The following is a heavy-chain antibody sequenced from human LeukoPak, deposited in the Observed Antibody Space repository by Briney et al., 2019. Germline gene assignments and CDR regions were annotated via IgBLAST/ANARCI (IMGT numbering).Heavy chain of an antibody. CDR2: IKSDGSTT. CDR1: GFTFNIYW. J-gene: IGHJ4*02. Sequence: PGGSLRDSRVASGFTFNIYWMHWVRQAPGKGLVWVSRIKSDGSTTNYADSVKGRFTISRDSAKNTLYLQMNSLRAEDTAVYYCARDLKRNDQGSTGYSLDYWGQGTLVTVSS. V-gene: IGHV3-74*01. D-gene: IGHD3-22*01. CDR3: ARDLKRNDQGSTGYSLDY.